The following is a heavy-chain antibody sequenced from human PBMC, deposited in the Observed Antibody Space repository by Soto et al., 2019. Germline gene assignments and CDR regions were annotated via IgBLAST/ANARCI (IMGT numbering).Heavy chain of an antibody. CDR2: TYYRSKWYN. CDR3: ARDRQLVLPLYDYYYGMDV. J-gene: IGHJ6*02. Sequence: QTLSLTCAISGDSVSINSAAWNWIRQSPSRGLEWLGRTYYRSKWYNDYAVSVKSRITINPDTSKNQFSLQLNSVTPEDTAVYYCARDRQLVLPLYDYYYGMDVWGQGTTVTV. D-gene: IGHD6-6*01. CDR1: GDSVSINSAA. V-gene: IGHV6-1*01.